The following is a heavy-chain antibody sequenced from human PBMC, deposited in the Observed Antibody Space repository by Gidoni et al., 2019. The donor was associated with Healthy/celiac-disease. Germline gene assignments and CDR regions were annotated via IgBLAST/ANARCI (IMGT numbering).Heavy chain of an antibody. J-gene: IGHJ4*02. CDR3: AKVFQLENGYFDY. D-gene: IGHD6-6*01. CDR2: ISYDGSNK. Sequence: QVQLVESGGGVVQPGRSLRLSCAASGFTFSSYGMHWVRQAPGKGLEWVAVISYDGSNKYYADSVKGRFTISRDNSKNTLYLQMNSLRAEDTAVYYCAKVFQLENGYFDYWGQGTLVTVSS. CDR1: GFTFSSYG. V-gene: IGHV3-30*18.